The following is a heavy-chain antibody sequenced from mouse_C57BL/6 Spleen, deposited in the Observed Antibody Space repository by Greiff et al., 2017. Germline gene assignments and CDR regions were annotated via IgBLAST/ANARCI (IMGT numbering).Heavy chain of an antibody. V-gene: IGHV7-3*01. J-gene: IGHJ2*01. CDR3: ARSYTTGFDY. Sequence: DVKLVESGGGLVQPGGSLSLSCAASGFTFTDYYMSWVRQPPGKALEWLGFIRNKANGYTTEYSASVKGRFTISRDNSQSILYLQMNALRAEDSATYYCARSYTTGFDYWGQGTTLTVSS. D-gene: IGHD4-1*01. CDR2: IRNKANGYTT. CDR1: GFTFTDYY.